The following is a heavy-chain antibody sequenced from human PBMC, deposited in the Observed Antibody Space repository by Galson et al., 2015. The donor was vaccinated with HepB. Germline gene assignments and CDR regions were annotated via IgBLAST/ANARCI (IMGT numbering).Heavy chain of an antibody. Sequence: GGSISNTNYYWGWIRQPPGKGLEWIGTIYYSGNTNYNPSLKSRITISVDTSKNQVSLKLSSVTAADTAVYYCARGTRWYTWNWNAFDIWGQGTTVTVSS. CDR3: ARGTRWYTWNWNAFDI. CDR2: IYYSGNT. V-gene: IGHV4-39*01. J-gene: IGHJ3*02. CDR1: GGSISNTNYY. D-gene: IGHD1-7*01.